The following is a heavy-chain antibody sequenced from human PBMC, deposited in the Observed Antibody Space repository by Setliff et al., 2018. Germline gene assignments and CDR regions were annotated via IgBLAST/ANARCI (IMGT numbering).Heavy chain of an antibody. CDR2: LSYNGNA. Sequence: SETLSLTCTVSSGSTSSDDYYWGWIRQPPGKGLEWIGTLSYNGNAYYTPSLKSRVTISIDTSKNQFSLKLSSVTAADTAVYYCARHTIAMSTIISYFDYWGQGTLVTVSS. CDR3: ARHTIAMSTIISYFDY. CDR1: SGSTSSDDYY. V-gene: IGHV4-39*01. J-gene: IGHJ4*02. D-gene: IGHD3-10*01.